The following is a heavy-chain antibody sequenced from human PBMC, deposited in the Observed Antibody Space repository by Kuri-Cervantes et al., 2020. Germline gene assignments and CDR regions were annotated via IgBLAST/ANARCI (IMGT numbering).Heavy chain of an antibody. V-gene: IGHV3-48*04. D-gene: IGHD1-26*01. Sequence: GESLKISCAASGFTFSIYSMTWVRQAPGKGLEWISYISSSGNIIYYADSVKGRFTISRDNAKNSLYLQMNSLRAEDTAVYYCARESPRSGSSVGDGAFDIWGQGTMVTVSS. CDR1: GFTFSIYS. CDR3: ARESPRSGSSVGDGAFDI. J-gene: IGHJ3*02. CDR2: ISSSGNII.